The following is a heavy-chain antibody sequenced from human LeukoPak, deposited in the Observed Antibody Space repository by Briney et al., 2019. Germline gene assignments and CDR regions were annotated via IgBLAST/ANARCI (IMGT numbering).Heavy chain of an antibody. CDR3: ARVLGLSRYCSSTSCYAFDI. CDR1: GGSISSYY. D-gene: IGHD2-2*01. CDR2: IYYSGST. Sequence: PSETLSLTCTVSGGSISSYYWSWIRQPPGKGLEWIGYIYYSGSTNYNPSLKSRVTISVDTSKNQFSLKLSSVTAADTAVYYCARVLGLSRYCSSTSCYAFDIWGQGTMVTVSS. V-gene: IGHV4-59*01. J-gene: IGHJ3*02.